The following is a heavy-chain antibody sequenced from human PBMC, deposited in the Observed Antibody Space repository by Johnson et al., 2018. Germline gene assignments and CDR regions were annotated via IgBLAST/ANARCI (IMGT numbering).Heavy chain of an antibody. J-gene: IGHJ6*03. CDR1: GFTFSSYA. CDR2: ISWNSGSI. CDR3: ARAGNYGAGSGTYYYYRDV. D-gene: IGHD3-10*01. V-gene: IGHV3-9*01. Sequence: VQLVESGGGLVQPGGSLRLSCAASGFTFSSYAMSWVRQAPGKGLEWVSGISWNSGSIGYADSVKGRFTISRDNAKNSLYLQMNSLRGEDTALYYCARAGNYGAGSGTYYYYRDVWGKGTTVTVSS.